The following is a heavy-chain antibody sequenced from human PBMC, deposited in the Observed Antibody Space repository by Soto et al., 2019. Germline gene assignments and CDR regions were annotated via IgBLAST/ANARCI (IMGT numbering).Heavy chain of an antibody. CDR1: GGTFSSYT. CDR3: ARGKADYDILTGYYDYYYGMDV. CDR2: IIPILGIA. V-gene: IGHV1-69*02. D-gene: IGHD3-9*01. J-gene: IGHJ6*02. Sequence: SVKVSCKPSGGTFSSYTISWVRQAPGQGLEWMGRIIPILGIANYAQKFQGRVTITADKSTSTAYMELSSLRSEDTAVYYCARGKADYDILTGYYDYYYGMDVWGQGTTVTVSS.